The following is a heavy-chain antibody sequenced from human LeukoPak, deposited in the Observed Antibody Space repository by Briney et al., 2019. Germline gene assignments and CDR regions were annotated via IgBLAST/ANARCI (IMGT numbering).Heavy chain of an antibody. CDR1: GFTFSSYG. D-gene: IGHD4-17*01. V-gene: IGHV3-30*18. CDR2: ISYDGSNK. Sequence: GGSLRLSCAASGFTFSSYGMHWVRQAPGKGLEWVAVISYDGSNKYYADSVKGRFTNSRDNSKNTLYLQVNSLRAEDTAVYYCAKDRATVFYFDYWGQGTLVTVSS. J-gene: IGHJ4*02. CDR3: AKDRATVFYFDY.